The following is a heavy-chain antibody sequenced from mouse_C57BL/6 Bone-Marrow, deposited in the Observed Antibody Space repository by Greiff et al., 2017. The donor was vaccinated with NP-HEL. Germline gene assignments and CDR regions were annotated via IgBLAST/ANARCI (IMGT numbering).Heavy chain of an antibody. D-gene: IGHD2-5*01. CDR2: INPSTGGT. V-gene: IGHV1-42*01. CDR3: ARGDYSKDYAMDY. J-gene: IGHJ4*01. CDR1: GYSFTGYY. Sequence: VQLQQSGPELVKPGASVKISCKASGYSFTGYYMNWVKQSPEKSLEWIGEINPSTGGTTYNQKFKAKATLTVDKSSSTAYMQLKSLTSEDSAVYYCARGDYSKDYAMDYWGQGTSVTVSS.